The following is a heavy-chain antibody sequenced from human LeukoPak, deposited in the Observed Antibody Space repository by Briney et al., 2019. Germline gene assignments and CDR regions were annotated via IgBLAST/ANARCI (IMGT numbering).Heavy chain of an antibody. Sequence: KSSETLSLTCTVSGGSISSSSYFWGWIRQPPGKGLEWIGSIYYSGSTYYNPSLKSRVTISVDTSKHQFSLKLSSVTAAGTAVYYCGRQSGEGYDILTGPRLIIGYWGQGTLVTVSS. CDR2: IYYSGST. CDR1: GGSISSSSYF. V-gene: IGHV4-39*01. CDR3: GRQSGEGYDILTGPRLIIGY. D-gene: IGHD3-9*01. J-gene: IGHJ4*02.